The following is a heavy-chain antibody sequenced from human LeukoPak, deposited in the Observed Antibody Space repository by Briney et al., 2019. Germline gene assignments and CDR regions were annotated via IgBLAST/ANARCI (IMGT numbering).Heavy chain of an antibody. J-gene: IGHJ4*02. CDR2: IYYNGST. V-gene: IGHV4-59*08. Sequence: SETLSLTCTVSGGSISSYYWSWIRQPPGKGLEWIGYIYYNGSTNYNPSLKSRVTISVDTSKNQFSLKLSSVTAADTAVYYCARLPILWFGELLYFDYWGQGTLVTVSS. CDR1: GGSISSYY. D-gene: IGHD3-10*01. CDR3: ARLPILWFGELLYFDY.